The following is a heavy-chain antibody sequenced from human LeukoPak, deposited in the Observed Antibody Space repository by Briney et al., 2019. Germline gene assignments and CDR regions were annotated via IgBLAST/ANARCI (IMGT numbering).Heavy chain of an antibody. J-gene: IGHJ4*02. V-gene: IGHV4-34*01. CDR3: ARVLVTGHYKMGFIDF. Sequence: KPSETLSLTCAVYVGPFSGYYWGWIRQPPGKGLEWIGEINYSGSTNYNPSLKSRVTISVATSENQFLLRLTSVTAADTAVYYCARVLVTGHYKMGFIDFWGQEMRVTASS. D-gene: IGHD3-9*01. CDR2: INYSGST. CDR1: VGPFSGYY.